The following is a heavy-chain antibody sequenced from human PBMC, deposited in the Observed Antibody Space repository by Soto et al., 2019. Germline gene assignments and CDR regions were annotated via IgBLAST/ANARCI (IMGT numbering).Heavy chain of an antibody. D-gene: IGHD3-9*01. Sequence: PSETLSLTCTVSGDSISSNYWSWIRQPPGKGLERIGIIYYSGSTNYNPSLKSRVTISVDTSKNQFSLKLSSVTAADTAVYYCARQTMPLRYFDWLLTYYYYYGMDVWGQGTTVTVSS. V-gene: IGHV4-59*08. CDR2: IYYSGST. J-gene: IGHJ6*02. CDR1: GDSISSNY. CDR3: ARQTMPLRYFDWLLTYYYYYGMDV.